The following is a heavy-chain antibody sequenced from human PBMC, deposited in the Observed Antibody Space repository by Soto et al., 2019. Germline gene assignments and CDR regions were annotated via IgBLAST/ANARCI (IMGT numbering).Heavy chain of an antibody. D-gene: IGHD2-15*01. CDR1: GYTFTTYY. V-gene: IGHV1-46*01. J-gene: IGHJ4*02. CDR3: ARVYCSGGSGYGIDY. Sequence: QVQLVQSGAEVKKPGASVKVSCKASGYTFTTYYMHWVRQAPGQGLEWMGIINPSGGSTSYAQKCPGRVTRTRDTATSTVYMELSSLRSEATAVYYCARVYCSGGSGYGIDYWGQGTLVTVSS. CDR2: INPSGGST.